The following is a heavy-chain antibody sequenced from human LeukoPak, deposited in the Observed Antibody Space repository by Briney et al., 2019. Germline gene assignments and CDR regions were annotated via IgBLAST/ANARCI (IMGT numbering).Heavy chain of an antibody. J-gene: IGHJ6*02. V-gene: IGHV4-4*02. Sequence: SGTLSLTCAVSGGSISSSNWWSWVRQPPGKGLEWIGEIYHSGSTNYNPSLKSRVTISVDTSKNQFSLKLSSVTAADTAVYYCARQGYSYGYADYGMDVWGQGTTVTVSS. CDR1: GGSISSSNW. D-gene: IGHD5-18*01. CDR3: ARQGYSYGYADYGMDV. CDR2: IYHSGST.